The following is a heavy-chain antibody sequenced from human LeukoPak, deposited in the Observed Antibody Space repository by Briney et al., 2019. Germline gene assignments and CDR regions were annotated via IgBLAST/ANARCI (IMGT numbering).Heavy chain of an antibody. CDR3: ARSLRSTSCIDY. J-gene: IGHJ4*02. D-gene: IGHD2-2*01. V-gene: IGHV4-31*03. CDR1: GGSISSGGYY. Sequence: SETLSLTCTVSGGSISSGGYYWSWIRQHPGKGLEWIGYIYYSGSTYYNPSLKSRVTISVDTSKNQFSLKLSSVTAADTAVYYCARSLRSTSCIDYWGQGTLVTVSS. CDR2: IYYSGST.